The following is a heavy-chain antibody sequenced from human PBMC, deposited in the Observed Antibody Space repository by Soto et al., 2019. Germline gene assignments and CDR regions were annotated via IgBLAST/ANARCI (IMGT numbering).Heavy chain of an antibody. CDR3: ARVTGTSVFDY. CDR1: GYSISSGYY. J-gene: IGHJ4*02. D-gene: IGHD1-1*01. V-gene: IGHV4-38-2*01. CDR2: IYHSGST. Sequence: PSETLSLTCAVSGYSISSGYYWGWIRQPPGKGLEWIGSIYHSGSTYYNPSLKSRVTISVDTSKNQFSLKLSSVTAADTAVYYCARVTGTSVFDYWGQGTLVTV.